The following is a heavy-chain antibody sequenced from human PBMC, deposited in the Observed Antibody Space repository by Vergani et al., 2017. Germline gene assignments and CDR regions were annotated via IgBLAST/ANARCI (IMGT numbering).Heavy chain of an antibody. CDR2: IIPILGIA. CDR1: GGTFSSYT. Sequence: QVQLVQSGAEVKKPGSSVKVSCKASGGTFSSYTISWVQQAPGQGLEWMGRIIPILGIANYAQKFQGRVTITADKSTSTAYMELSSLRSEDTAVYYCARDEGAAAAPGRRRFDYWGQGTLVTVSS. V-gene: IGHV1-69*08. D-gene: IGHD6-13*01. J-gene: IGHJ4*02. CDR3: ARDEGAAAAPGRRRFDY.